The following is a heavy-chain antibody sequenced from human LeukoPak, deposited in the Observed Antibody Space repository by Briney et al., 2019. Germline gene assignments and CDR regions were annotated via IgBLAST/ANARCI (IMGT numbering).Heavy chain of an antibody. V-gene: IGHV3-7*01. J-gene: IGHJ4*02. CDR1: GFMFSTYW. CDR3: ARGRYCSGGSCYGALGYYFDY. CDR2: IKQDESER. D-gene: IGHD2-15*01. Sequence: PGGSLRLSCAASGFMFSTYWMSWVRQAPGKGLEWVANIKQDESERYNVDSVKGRFTISRDNAKNSLYLQMNSLRVEDTAVYHCARGRYCSGGSCYGALGYYFDYWGQGTLVTVSS.